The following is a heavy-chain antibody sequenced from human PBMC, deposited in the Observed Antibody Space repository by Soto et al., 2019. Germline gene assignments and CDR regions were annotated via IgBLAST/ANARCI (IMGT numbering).Heavy chain of an antibody. V-gene: IGHV4-59*12. CDR1: GGPIRSYY. CDR3: ETAGWVEAAGKHFDY. Sequence: SSTRSLTCTVSGGPIRSYYRRGIRQPPGKGLEWIGYIYYSGSTNYNPSLKSRVTISVDTSKNQFSLQMESLRVVDTAIYYRETAGWVEAAGKHFDYWGQGTPVTVSS. CDR2: IYYSGST. J-gene: IGHJ4*02. D-gene: IGHD6-13*01.